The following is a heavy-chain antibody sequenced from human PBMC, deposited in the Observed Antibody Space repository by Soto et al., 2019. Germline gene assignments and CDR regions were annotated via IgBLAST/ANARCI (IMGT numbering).Heavy chain of an antibody. D-gene: IGHD2-15*01. CDR1: GFTFRNHA. CDR3: ARGDREDILVVVGARPGEYGTDI. CDR2: IAHDGSNA. J-gene: IGHJ6*02. V-gene: IGHV3-30-3*01. Sequence: QVQLVESGGGVVQPGGSLRLSCAASGFTFRNHAMHWVRPAPGKGLECLAVIAHDGSNAFYRDSVKGRFTVSRDNSKNTLYLYMHSLRSEDTGVYYCARGDREDILVVVGARPGEYGTDIWGQGTTVIVSS.